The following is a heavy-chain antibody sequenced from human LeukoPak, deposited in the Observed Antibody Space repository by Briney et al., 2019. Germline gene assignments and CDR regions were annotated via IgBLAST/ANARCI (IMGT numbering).Heavy chain of an antibody. D-gene: IGHD3-22*01. V-gene: IGHV3-21*01. Sequence: GGSLRLSCAASGFTFSSYSMNWVHQAPGKGLEWVSSISSSSSYIYYADSVKGRFTISRDNAKNSLYLQMNSLRAEDTAVYYCARASSGYDFDYWGQGTLVTVSS. CDR2: ISSSSSYI. J-gene: IGHJ4*02. CDR3: ARASSGYDFDY. CDR1: GFTFSSYS.